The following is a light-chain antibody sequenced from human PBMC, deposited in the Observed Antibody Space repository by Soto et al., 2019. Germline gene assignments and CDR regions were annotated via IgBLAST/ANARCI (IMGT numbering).Light chain of an antibody. Sequence: DIQMTQSPSTLSASVGDRVTITCRASQIIGSSLAWYQQKPGKAPKLLIYDASTLQSGVPSRFSGSESGTEFPLTISSLQPDESATYYCQQDYSYPYTFGQGTKLEIK. V-gene: IGKV1-5*01. J-gene: IGKJ2*01. CDR3: QQDYSYPYT. CDR1: QIIGSS. CDR2: DAS.